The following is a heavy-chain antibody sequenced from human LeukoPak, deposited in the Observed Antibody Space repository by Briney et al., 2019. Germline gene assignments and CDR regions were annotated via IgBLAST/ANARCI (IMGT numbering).Heavy chain of an antibody. CDR1: GYSFTSYW. Sequence: GESLKISCKGSGYSFTSYWIGWVRQMSGKGLEWMGIIYPGDSDTRYSPSFQGQVTISADKSISTAYLQWGSLKASDTAMYYCARPSPLPGSYWFDYWGQGTLVTVSS. CDR3: ARPSPLPGSYWFDY. V-gene: IGHV5-51*01. J-gene: IGHJ4*02. D-gene: IGHD1-26*01. CDR2: IYPGDSDT.